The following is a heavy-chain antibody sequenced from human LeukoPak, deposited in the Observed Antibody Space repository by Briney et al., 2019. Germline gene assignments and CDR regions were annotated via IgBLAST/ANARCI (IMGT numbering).Heavy chain of an antibody. D-gene: IGHD3-10*01. J-gene: IGHJ5*02. CDR1: GFAFSNYA. V-gene: IGHV3-23*01. Sequence: GGSLRLSCAASGFAFSNYAMNWVRPAPGKGLEWVSAISGSGGSTYYADSVKGRFTISRDNSKNTLFLQMNSLRAEDTAVYYCAKDSGLLWFGELNWFDPWGQGTLVTVSS. CDR2: ISGSGGST. CDR3: AKDSGLLWFGELNWFDP.